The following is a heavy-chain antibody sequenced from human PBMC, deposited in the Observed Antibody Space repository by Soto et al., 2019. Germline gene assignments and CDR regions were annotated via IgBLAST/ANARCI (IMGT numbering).Heavy chain of an antibody. V-gene: IGHV4-38-2*01. CDR2: VYQTGSI. CDR3: AKIADFDY. Sequence: SETLSLTCAVSGDSFSSGFYWTWIRQPPGKGLEWIGSVYQTGSIHYNPSLKSRVTISVDTSKNQFSLKMISVTASDTAVFYCAKIADFDYWGPGTLVTVSS. J-gene: IGHJ4*02. CDR1: GDSFSSGFY.